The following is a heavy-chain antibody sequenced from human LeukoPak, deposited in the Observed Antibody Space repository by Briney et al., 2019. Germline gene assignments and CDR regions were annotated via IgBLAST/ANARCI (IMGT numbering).Heavy chain of an antibody. J-gene: IGHJ1*01. CDR3: ARERDCSGGSCYVEYFQH. CDR1: GYTFTSYA. Sequence: ASVTVSCTASGYTFTSYAMNWVRQAPGQGLEWMGWINTNTGNPTYAQGFTGRFVFSLDTSVSTAYLQISSLKAEDTAVYYCARERDCSGGSCYVEYFQHWGQGTLVTVSS. V-gene: IGHV7-4-1*02. D-gene: IGHD2-15*01. CDR2: INTNTGNP.